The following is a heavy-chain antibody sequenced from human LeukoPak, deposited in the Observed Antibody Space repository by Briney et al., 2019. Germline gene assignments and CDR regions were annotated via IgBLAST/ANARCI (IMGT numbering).Heavy chain of an antibody. Sequence: SGGSLRLSCAASGFTFSSYAMSWVRQAPGKGLEWVSSISSSSSYIYYADSVKGRFTISRDNAKNSLYLQMNSLRAEDTAVYYCAKTLRSRKLRYFDWLFPPDAFDIWGQGTMVTVSS. CDR1: GFTFSSYA. CDR2: ISSSSSYI. CDR3: AKTLRSRKLRYFDWLFPPDAFDI. V-gene: IGHV3-21*04. J-gene: IGHJ3*02. D-gene: IGHD3-9*01.